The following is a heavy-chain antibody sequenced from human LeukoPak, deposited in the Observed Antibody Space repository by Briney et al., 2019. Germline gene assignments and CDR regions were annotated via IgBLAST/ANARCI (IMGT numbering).Heavy chain of an antibody. CDR1: GFTFSSYA. V-gene: IGHV3-23*01. Sequence: GGSLRPSCAASGFTFSSYAMSWVRQAPGKGLEWVSAISGSGGSTYYADSVKGRFTISRDNSKNTLYLQMNSLRAEDTAVYYCAKEPLLRYFDWLPTFFDYWGQGTLVTVSS. CDR2: ISGSGGST. J-gene: IGHJ4*02. CDR3: AKEPLLRYFDWLPTFFDY. D-gene: IGHD3-9*01.